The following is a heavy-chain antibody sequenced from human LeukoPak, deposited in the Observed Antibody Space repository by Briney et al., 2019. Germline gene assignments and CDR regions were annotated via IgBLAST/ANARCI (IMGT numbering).Heavy chain of an antibody. CDR2: ISYDGSNK. D-gene: IGHD5-12*01. Sequence: PGRSLRLSCAASGFTFSSYGMHWVRQAPGKGLEWVTVISYDGSNKYYADSVKGRFTISRDNSKNTLYLQMNSLRAEDTAVYYCAKDRSGYDIHFDYWGQGTLVTVSS. CDR1: GFTFSSYG. CDR3: AKDRSGYDIHFDY. J-gene: IGHJ4*02. V-gene: IGHV3-30*18.